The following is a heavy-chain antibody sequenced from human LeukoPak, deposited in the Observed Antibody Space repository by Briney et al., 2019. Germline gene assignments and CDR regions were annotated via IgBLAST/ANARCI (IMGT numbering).Heavy chain of an antibody. CDR2: ISGNSGST. CDR1: GFTFSNYA. CDR3: AGAYYGSGSYYNY. J-gene: IGHJ4*02. D-gene: IGHD3-10*01. Sequence: GGSLRLSCAASGFTFSNYAMSWVRQAPGKGLEWVSAISGNSGSTYYADSVKGRFTISRDNSKNTLHLQMNSLRAEDTAVYYCAGAYYGSGSYYNYWGQGTLVTVSS. V-gene: IGHV3-23*01.